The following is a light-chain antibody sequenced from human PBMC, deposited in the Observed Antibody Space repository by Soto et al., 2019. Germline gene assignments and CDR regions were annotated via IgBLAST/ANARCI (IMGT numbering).Light chain of an antibody. CDR1: QSVSSK. V-gene: IGKV3-15*01. CDR3: LQYNNWPLT. Sequence: EIMLTQSPATLSLTPGERATLSCSASQSVSSKLAWYQQKPGQAPRLLIYGASTRATVIPARFSGSGSGTEFTLSISSLQSEDFAVYYCLQYNNWPLTFGGGTKVDI. J-gene: IGKJ4*01. CDR2: GAS.